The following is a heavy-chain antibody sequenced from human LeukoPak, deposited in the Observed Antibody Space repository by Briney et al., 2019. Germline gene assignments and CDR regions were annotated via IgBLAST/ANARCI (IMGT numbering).Heavy chain of an antibody. CDR2: INTGGSTT. D-gene: IGHD5-24*01. J-gene: IGHJ4*02. Sequence: PGRSLRLSCAASGFTFSSYWMHWVRQAPGKGLVWVSRINTGGSTTDYADSVKGRFTISRDNAKNTLYLQMNSLRAEDTAVYYCSRDLRGRDDYWGQGILVVVSS. CDR3: SRDLRGRDDY. CDR1: GFTFSSYW. V-gene: IGHV3-74*01.